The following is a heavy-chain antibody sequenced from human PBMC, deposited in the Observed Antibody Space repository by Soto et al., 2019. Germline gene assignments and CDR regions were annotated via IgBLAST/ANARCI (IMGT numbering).Heavy chain of an antibody. Sequence: QVQLQESGPGLVKPSGTLSLTCAVSGGSISSSNWWSWVRQPPGKGLEWIGEIYHSGSTNYNPSLKSRVTISVDKSKNQFSLKLSSVTAADTAVYYCARVAGPIAAAGIGLDKPHVANFDYWGQGTLVTVSS. CDR1: GGSISSSNW. CDR3: ARVAGPIAAAGIGLDKPHVANFDY. J-gene: IGHJ4*02. CDR2: IYHSGST. V-gene: IGHV4-4*02. D-gene: IGHD6-13*01.